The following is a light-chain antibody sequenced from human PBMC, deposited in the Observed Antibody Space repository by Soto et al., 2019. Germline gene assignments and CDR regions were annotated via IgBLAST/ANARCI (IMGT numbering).Light chain of an antibody. J-gene: IGKJ3*01. Sequence: EIVLPQSPGTLSLSPGERATLSCRASQSVSDSHLAWYHQKPGQPPRLLIYGASNRATGIPDRFSGRGSGTDFTLTISRLEPEDFATYYCHRYDRSPIFTFGPGTKVDV. CDR3: HRYDRSPIFT. CDR2: GAS. CDR1: QSVSDSH. V-gene: IGKV3-20*01.